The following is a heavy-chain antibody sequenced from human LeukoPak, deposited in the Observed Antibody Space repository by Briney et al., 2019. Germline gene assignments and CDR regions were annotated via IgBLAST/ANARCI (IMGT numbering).Heavy chain of an antibody. J-gene: IGHJ4*02. CDR1: GGSFSGYY. D-gene: IGHD6-13*01. Sequence: SETLSLTCAVYGGSFSGYYWSWIRQPPGKGLEWIGSIYHSGSTYYNPSLKSRVTISVDTSKNQFSLKLSSVTAADTAVYYCARGAAAGTPTVYWGQGTLVAVSS. CDR3: ARGAAAGTPTVY. CDR2: IYHSGST. V-gene: IGHV4-34*01.